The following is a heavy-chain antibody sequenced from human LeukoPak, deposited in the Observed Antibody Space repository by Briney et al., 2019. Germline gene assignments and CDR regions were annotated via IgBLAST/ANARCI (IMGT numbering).Heavy chain of an antibody. V-gene: IGHV1-46*01. CDR2: INPSGGST. Sequence: ASVKVSCKASGYTFTSYYMHWVRQAPGQGLEWMGLINPSGGSTSYAQKFQGRVTMTRDTSTSTVYMELSSLRSEDTAVYYCAREFGLMVYATRANYFDYWGQGTLVTVSS. CDR3: AREFGLMVYATRANYFDY. J-gene: IGHJ4*02. D-gene: IGHD2-8*01. CDR1: GYTFTSYY.